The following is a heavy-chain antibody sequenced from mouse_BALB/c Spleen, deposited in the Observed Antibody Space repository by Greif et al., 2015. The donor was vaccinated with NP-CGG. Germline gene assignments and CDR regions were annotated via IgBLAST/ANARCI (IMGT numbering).Heavy chain of an antibody. CDR2: IRNKANGYTT. Sequence: DVKLVESGGGLVQPGGSLRLSCATSGFTFTDYYMSWVRQPPGKALEWLGFIRNKANGYTTEYSASVKGRFTIPRDNSQSILHLQMNTLRAEDSATYYCARDRGYGNYVNYAMDYWGQGTSVTVSS. D-gene: IGHD2-10*02. CDR1: GFTFTDYY. V-gene: IGHV7-3*02. CDR3: ARDRGYGNYVNYAMDY. J-gene: IGHJ4*01.